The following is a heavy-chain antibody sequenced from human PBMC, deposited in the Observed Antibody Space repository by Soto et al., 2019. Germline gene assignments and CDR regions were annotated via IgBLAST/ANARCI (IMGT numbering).Heavy chain of an antibody. D-gene: IGHD3-16*01. CDR2: IYYSGST. V-gene: IGHV4-39*01. Sequence: SETMSLTCTVSGGSINSSSDYWGWIHQPPGKGLEWIGSIYYSGSTYYNPSLKSRVTISVDTSKNQFSLKLSSVTAADTAVYYSWGTALDGYYYYMDVWGKGTTVTVSS. CDR1: GGSINSSSDY. J-gene: IGHJ6*03. CDR3: WGTALDGYYYYMDV.